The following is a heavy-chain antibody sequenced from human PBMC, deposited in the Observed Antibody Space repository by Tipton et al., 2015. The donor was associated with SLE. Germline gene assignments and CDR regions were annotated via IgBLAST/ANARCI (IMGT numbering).Heavy chain of an antibody. CDR1: GASISSSSYY. J-gene: IGHJ5*02. CDR3: TRGGRGDGANPFDP. V-gene: IGHV4-39*07. CDR2: VYYSGST. D-gene: IGHD4/OR15-4a*01. Sequence: TLSLTCTVSGASISSSSYYWVWFRQPPGKGLEWTGSVYYSGSTSYNPSLKSRVTISIDTSKRQFSLQLSSVTAADTAVYYCTRGGRGDGANPFDPWGQGTLVTVSS.